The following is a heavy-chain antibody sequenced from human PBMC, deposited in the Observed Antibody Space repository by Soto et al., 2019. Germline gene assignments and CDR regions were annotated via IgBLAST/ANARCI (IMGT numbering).Heavy chain of an antibody. V-gene: IGHV3-53*01. CDR3: ARGPSTYGMDV. CDR2: IYSGGST. Sequence: RRLSFAASVFTVSSNYMSWVRQAPGKGLEWVSVIYSGGSTYYADSVKGRFTISRDNSKNTLYLQMNSLRAEDTAVYYCARGPSTYGMDVWGQGTTVTVSS. CDR1: VFTVSSNY. J-gene: IGHJ6*02.